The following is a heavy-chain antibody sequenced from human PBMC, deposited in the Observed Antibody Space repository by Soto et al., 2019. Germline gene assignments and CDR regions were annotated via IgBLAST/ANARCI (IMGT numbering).Heavy chain of an antibody. Sequence: QLQLQESGPGLVKPSETLSLTCTVPGDSISGSYYWGWVRQPPGKGLECIGAVYYTGFTYYNPSLKSRLTISLDTSKNQFSLRLSSVTAADTAIYYCARLPVVVIALGYFDPWGPGTLVTVSS. CDR2: VYYTGFT. D-gene: IGHD2-21*01. CDR3: ARLPVVVIALGYFDP. J-gene: IGHJ5*02. V-gene: IGHV4-39*01. CDR1: GDSISGSYY.